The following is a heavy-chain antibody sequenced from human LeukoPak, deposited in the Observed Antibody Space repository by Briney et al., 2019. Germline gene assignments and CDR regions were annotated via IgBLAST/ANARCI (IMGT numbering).Heavy chain of an antibody. Sequence: PSETLSLTCTVSGNSIRSYYWNWIRQPPGKGLEWIGYIYYSGTTSYNPSLRSRVTISVDMPENQFSLRLTSVTAADTAVYYCARQSEGFDSWGQGTLVTVSS. CDR3: ARQSEGFDS. V-gene: IGHV4-59*08. J-gene: IGHJ4*02. CDR2: IYYSGTT. CDR1: GNSIRSYY.